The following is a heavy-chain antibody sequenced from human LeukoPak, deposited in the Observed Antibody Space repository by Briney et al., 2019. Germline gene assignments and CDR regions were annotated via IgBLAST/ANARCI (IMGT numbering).Heavy chain of an antibody. Sequence: PGRSLRLSCAASGFTFSSYGMHWVRQAPGKGLEWVAVIWYDGSNKYYADSVKGRFTISRDNSKNTLYLQMNSLRAEGTAVYYCARDSDGDYYFDYWGQGTLVTVSS. CDR1: GFTFSSYG. CDR2: IWYDGSNK. D-gene: IGHD4-17*01. CDR3: ARDSDGDYYFDY. J-gene: IGHJ4*02. V-gene: IGHV3-33*01.